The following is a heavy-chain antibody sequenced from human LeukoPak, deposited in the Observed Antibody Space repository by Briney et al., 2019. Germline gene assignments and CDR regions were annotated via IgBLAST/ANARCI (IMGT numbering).Heavy chain of an antibody. CDR3: ARDLLAATTTTGRSLDY. D-gene: IGHD1-1*01. CDR1: GFTFSSYS. Sequence: GGSLRLSCAASGFTFSSYSLNWVRQAPGKGLEWVSSISSRISSTYYADSVKGRFTISRDNAKNSLYLQMNSLRAEDTAVYYCARDLLAATTTTGRSLDYWGQGTLVTVSS. V-gene: IGHV3-21*01. J-gene: IGHJ4*02. CDR2: ISSRISST.